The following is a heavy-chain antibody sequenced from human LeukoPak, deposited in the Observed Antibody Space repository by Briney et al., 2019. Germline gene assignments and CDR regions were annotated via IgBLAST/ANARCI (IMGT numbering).Heavy chain of an antibody. Sequence: SETLSLTCTVSGGSISGYYWGWIRQPPGKGLEWIGSIYYSGSTYYNPSLKSRVTISVDTSKNQFSLKLSSVTAADTAVYYCARHERSRSSEDFDYWGQGTLVTVSS. CDR1: GGSISGYY. CDR2: IYYSGST. CDR3: ARHERSRSSEDFDY. D-gene: IGHD3-10*01. J-gene: IGHJ4*02. V-gene: IGHV4-39*01.